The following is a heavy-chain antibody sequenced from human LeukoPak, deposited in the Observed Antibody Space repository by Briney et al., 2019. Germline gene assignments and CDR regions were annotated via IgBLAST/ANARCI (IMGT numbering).Heavy chain of an antibody. CDR1: GGTFSSYA. D-gene: IGHD6-19*01. V-gene: IGHV1-69*04. CDR3: ARDNVAGIRFQH. CDR2: IIPILGIA. Sequence: ALVKVSCKASGGTFSSYAISWVRQAPGQGLEWMGRIIPILGIANYAQKFQGRVTITADKSTSTAYMELSSLRSEDTAVYYCARDNVAGIRFQHWGQGTLVTVSS. J-gene: IGHJ1*01.